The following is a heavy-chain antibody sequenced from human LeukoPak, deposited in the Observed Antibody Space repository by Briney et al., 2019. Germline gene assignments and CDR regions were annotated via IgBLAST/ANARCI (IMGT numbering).Heavy chain of an antibody. Sequence: GGSLRLSCAASGFIFDDFSMFWVRQAPGKGLEWVSSITWHDRSTAYADSVRGRFTISRDNAKNSLYLQMNSLRPEDTAFYYCTKATTRRVPAARIDSWGQGTLVTVSS. CDR3: TKATTRRVPAARIDS. CDR2: ITWHDRST. V-gene: IGHV3-9*01. D-gene: IGHD6-13*01. J-gene: IGHJ4*02. CDR1: GFIFDDFS.